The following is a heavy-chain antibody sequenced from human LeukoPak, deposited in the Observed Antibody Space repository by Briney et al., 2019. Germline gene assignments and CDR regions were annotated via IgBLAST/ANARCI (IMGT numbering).Heavy chain of an antibody. V-gene: IGHV4-59*01. CDR2: IYYSGST. CDR1: GGSFSGYY. CDR3: ARTVATIPPEPFDY. D-gene: IGHD5-24*01. Sequence: PSETLSLTCAVYGGSFSGYYWSWIRQPPGKGLEWIGYIYYSGSTNYNPSLKSRVTISVDTSKNQFSLKLSSVTAADTAVYYCARTVATIPPEPFDYWGQGTLVTVSS. J-gene: IGHJ4*02.